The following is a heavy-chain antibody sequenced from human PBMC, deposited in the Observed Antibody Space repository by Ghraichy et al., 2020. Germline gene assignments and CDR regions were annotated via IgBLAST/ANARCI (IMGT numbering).Heavy chain of an antibody. V-gene: IGHV3-33*06. CDR2: IWYDGTNK. Sequence: GGSLRLSCAASGFTFSSFAMHWVRQAPGKGLEWVAVIWYDGTNKYYADSVKGRFTISRDNSKNTLYLQMNSLRAEDTAVDYCAKETEFFDYWGQGTLVTVSS. CDR3: AKETEFFDY. CDR1: GFTFSSFA. J-gene: IGHJ4*02. D-gene: IGHD1-1*01.